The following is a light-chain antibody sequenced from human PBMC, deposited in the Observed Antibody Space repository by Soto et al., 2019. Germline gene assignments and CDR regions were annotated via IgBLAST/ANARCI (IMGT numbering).Light chain of an antibody. CDR1: QDINNY. J-gene: IGKJ5*01. CDR2: DAS. Sequence: DIKMTQSPSSLSASVGDRVTITCQASQDINNYLNWYQQKPGQAPKPLIYDASGLEVGVPSRFSGSGSGTHFTLTISGLQPEDIATYYCQQFGDLTFIFGQGTRLENK. CDR3: QQFGDLTFI. V-gene: IGKV1-33*01.